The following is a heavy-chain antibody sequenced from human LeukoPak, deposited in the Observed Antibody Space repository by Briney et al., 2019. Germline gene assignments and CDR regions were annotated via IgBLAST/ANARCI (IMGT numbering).Heavy chain of an antibody. J-gene: IGHJ4*02. CDR1: GFTFSSYG. Sequence: PGRSLRLSCAASGFTFSSYGMHWVRQAPGKGLEWVAVISYDGSNKYYADSVKGRFTISRDNSKNTLYLQMNSLRAEDTAVYYCARAVYCSGGSCHTTPYYVDYWGQGSLVTVSS. CDR2: ISYDGSNK. D-gene: IGHD2-15*01. V-gene: IGHV3-30*03. CDR3: ARAVYCSGGSCHTTPYYVDY.